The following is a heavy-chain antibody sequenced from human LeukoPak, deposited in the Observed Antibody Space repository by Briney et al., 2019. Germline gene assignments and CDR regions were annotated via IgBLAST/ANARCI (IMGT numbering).Heavy chain of an antibody. CDR1: GFTFSSYA. D-gene: IGHD3-22*01. J-gene: IGHJ1*01. CDR2: ISGSGGST. V-gene: IGHV3-23*01. Sequence: GGSLRLSCAASGFTFSSYAMSWVRQAPGKGLEWVSAISGSGGSTYYADSVKGRFTISRDNSKNTLYLQMNSLRAEDTAVYYCAKMSSGYYFTLEYFQHWGQGTLVTVSS. CDR3: AKMSSGYYFTLEYFQH.